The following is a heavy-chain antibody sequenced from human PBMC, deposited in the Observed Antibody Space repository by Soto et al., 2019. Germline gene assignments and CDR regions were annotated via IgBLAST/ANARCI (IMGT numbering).Heavy chain of an antibody. CDR3: ARFPLWFGELDY. Sequence: QLQLQESGSGLVRPSQTLSLPCTVSGASLGSGSYSWNWIRQPPGKGLEWIGYLHHSGDTYFNPSLRRRVSISVDRSNNQFSLKLISVTAADTAVYYCARFPLWFGELDYWGQGALVTVSS. J-gene: IGHJ4*02. CDR2: LHHSGDT. V-gene: IGHV4-30-2*01. CDR1: GASLGSGSYS. D-gene: IGHD3-10*01.